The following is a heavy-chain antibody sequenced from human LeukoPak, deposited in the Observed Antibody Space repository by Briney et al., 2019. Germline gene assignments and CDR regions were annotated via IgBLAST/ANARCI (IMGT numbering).Heavy chain of an antibody. D-gene: IGHD6-19*01. Sequence: GGSLRLSCAASGFTFSSYWMSWVRQAPGKGLEWVAVISYDGSNKYYADSVKGRFTISRDNSKNTLYLQMNSLRAEDTAVYYCASGAYPGIAVAGTHPPQRYYFDYWGQGTLVTVSS. CDR3: ASGAYPGIAVAGTHPPQRYYFDY. CDR1: GFTFSSYW. CDR2: ISYDGSNK. J-gene: IGHJ4*02. V-gene: IGHV3-30-3*01.